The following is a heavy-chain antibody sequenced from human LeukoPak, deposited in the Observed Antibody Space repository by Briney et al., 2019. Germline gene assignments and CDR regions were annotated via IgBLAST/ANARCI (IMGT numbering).Heavy chain of an antibody. CDR1: GFAFSEAW. D-gene: IGHD3/OR15-3a*01. CDR3: TTNWSGLG. J-gene: IGHJ4*02. CDR2: IDSRFGTGAV. Sequence: TGGSLRLSCATSGFAFSEAWMSWVRQAPGKGLEWVGNIDSRFGTGAVTYAAHVRGRFTISRDDAKNTLYVPMNSLKTEDTAVYYCTTNWSGLGGGQGTLVTVSS. V-gene: IGHV3-15*04.